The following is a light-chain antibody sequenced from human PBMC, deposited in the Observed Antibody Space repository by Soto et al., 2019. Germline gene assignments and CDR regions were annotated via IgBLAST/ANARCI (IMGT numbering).Light chain of an antibody. J-gene: IGLJ1*01. Sequence: QSVLTQPASVSGSPGQSITVSCTGTSNDVGFYDFVSWYQQHPGKAPKLMIYDVSNRPSGVSNRFSGSKSGNTASLTISGLQAEDEADYYCSSYTSSSTQVFGTGTKDTVL. CDR2: DVS. V-gene: IGLV2-14*01. CDR3: SSYTSSSTQV. CDR1: SNDVGFYDF.